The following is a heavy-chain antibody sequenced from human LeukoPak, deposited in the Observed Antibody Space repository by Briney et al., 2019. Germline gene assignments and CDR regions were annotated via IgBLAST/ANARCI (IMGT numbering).Heavy chain of an antibody. CDR3: AKGGSFWSHYFPANWFDP. CDR2: ISGSGEST. J-gene: IGHJ5*02. Sequence: PGGSLRLSCAASGFTFDSYAMTWVRQAPGKGLEGVSGISGSGESTYDADSVKGRFTISRDNSKTTLYLQMHRLSADAAAVYYCAKGGSFWSHYFPANWFDPWGQGTLVTVSS. V-gene: IGHV3-23*01. CDR1: GFTFDSYA. D-gene: IGHD3-3*01.